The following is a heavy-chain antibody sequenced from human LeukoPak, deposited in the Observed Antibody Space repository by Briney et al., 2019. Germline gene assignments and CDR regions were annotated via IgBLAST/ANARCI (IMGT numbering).Heavy chain of an antibody. CDR1: GGSIRSSYYY. D-gene: IGHD1-14*01. CDR2: IYDSGST. J-gene: IGHJ4*02. CDR3: ARFGPKRTGSFDY. V-gene: IGHV4-39*01. Sequence: PSETLSLTCTVSGGSIRSSYYYWGWIRQPPGKGLEWIGSIYDSGSTYYNPSLKSRVTISVDTSKNQFSLKLSSVTAADTAVYYCARFGPKRTGSFDYWGQGTLVTVSS.